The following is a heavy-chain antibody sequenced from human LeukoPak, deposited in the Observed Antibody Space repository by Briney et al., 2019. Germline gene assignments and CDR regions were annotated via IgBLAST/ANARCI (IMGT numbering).Heavy chain of an antibody. CDR3: ARSIPYGTTWYGRSDY. V-gene: IGHV3-7*03. Sequence: GGSLRLSCAASGFPFSSYSMTWVRQAPGKGLEWVANIKPDGTTKFYVDSVKGRFTISRDNALNSLYLQMNSLRAEDTAIYYCARSIPYGTTWYGRSDYWGQGTLVSVSS. D-gene: IGHD6-13*01. CDR2: IKPDGTTK. J-gene: IGHJ4*02. CDR1: GFPFSSYS.